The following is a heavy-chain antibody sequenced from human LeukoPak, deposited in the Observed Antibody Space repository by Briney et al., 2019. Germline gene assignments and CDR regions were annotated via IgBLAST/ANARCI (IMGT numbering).Heavy chain of an antibody. Sequence: SETLSLTCAVYGGSFSGYYWSWIRQPPGKGLEGIGEINHSGSTNYNPSLKSRVTISVDTSKNQFSLKLSSVSAADTAVYYCARGHPRSTYYYDSSGRGDYWGQGTLVTVSS. CDR3: ARGHPRSTYYYDSSGRGDY. D-gene: IGHD3-22*01. V-gene: IGHV4-34*01. CDR1: GGSFSGYY. J-gene: IGHJ4*02. CDR2: INHSGST.